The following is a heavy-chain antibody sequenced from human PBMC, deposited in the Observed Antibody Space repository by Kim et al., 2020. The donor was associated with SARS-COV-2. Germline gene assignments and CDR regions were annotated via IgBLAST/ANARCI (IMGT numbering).Heavy chain of an antibody. Sequence: DSGKGLFTISSDNAKNSLYLKMNSLGAEDTALYYCAKDRTYDILTGPFDYWGQGTLVTVSS. CDR3: AKDRTYDILTGPFDY. V-gene: IGHV3-9*01. J-gene: IGHJ4*02. D-gene: IGHD3-9*01.